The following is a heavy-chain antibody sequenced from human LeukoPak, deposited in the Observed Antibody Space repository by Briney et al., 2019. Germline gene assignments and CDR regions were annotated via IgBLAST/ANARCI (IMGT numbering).Heavy chain of an antibody. V-gene: IGHV4-34*01. CDR3: AIVVVPAAVREGFWFDP. Sequence: SETLSLTCAVYGGSFSGYYWSWIRQPPGKGLEWIGEINHSGSTNYNPSLKSRVTISVDTSKNQFSLKLSSVTAADTAVYYCAIVVVPAAVREGFWFDPWGQGTLVTVSS. CDR1: GGSFSGYY. J-gene: IGHJ5*02. D-gene: IGHD2-2*01. CDR2: INHSGST.